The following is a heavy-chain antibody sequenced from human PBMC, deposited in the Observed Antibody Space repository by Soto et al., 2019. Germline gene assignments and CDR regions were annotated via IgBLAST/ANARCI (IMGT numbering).Heavy chain of an antibody. J-gene: IGHJ4*02. CDR3: ARDQGYCSGGSCYVAGY. D-gene: IGHD2-15*01. Sequence: EVQLVESGGGLVQPGGSLTLSCAASGFTFSTYWMHWVRQAPGQGLVWVSRINSDGSTTDYADAVRGRFTISRDNAKNTLYLHMNSLRDDDTAVYYCARDQGYCSGGSCYVAGYWGQGTLVTVSS. V-gene: IGHV3-74*01. CDR1: GFTFSTYW. CDR2: INSDGSTT.